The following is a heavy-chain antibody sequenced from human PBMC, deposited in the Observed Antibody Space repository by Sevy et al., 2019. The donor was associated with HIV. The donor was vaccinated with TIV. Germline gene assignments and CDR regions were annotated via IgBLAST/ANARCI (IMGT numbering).Heavy chain of an antibody. Sequence: GESLKISCKGSGYSFTSYWIGWVRQMPGKGLEWMGIIYPGDSDTRYSPSFQGQVTISADKSISTAYLQWSSLKASDTAMYYCARHEASMDFWSGYYFDYWGQGTLVTVYS. CDR1: GYSFTSYW. CDR2: IYPGDSDT. D-gene: IGHD3-3*01. CDR3: ARHEASMDFWSGYYFDY. V-gene: IGHV5-51*01. J-gene: IGHJ4*02.